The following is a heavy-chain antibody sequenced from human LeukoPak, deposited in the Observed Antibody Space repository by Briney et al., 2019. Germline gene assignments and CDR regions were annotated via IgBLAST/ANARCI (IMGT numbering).Heavy chain of an antibody. CDR1: GGSFSGYY. J-gene: IGHJ4*02. D-gene: IGHD2-2*01. CDR3: ARAPAGRQMIN. Sequence: PSETLSLTCAVYGGSFSGYYWSWIRQPPGKGLEWIGEIKHSGSTNYNPSLKSRVTISVDTSKNQFSLKLSSVTAADTAVYYCARAPAGRQMINWGQGTLVTVSS. V-gene: IGHV4-34*01. CDR2: IKHSGST.